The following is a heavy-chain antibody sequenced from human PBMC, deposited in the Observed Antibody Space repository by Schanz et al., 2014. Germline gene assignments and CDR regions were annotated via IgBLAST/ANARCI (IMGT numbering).Heavy chain of an antibody. Sequence: QLQLQESGPGLVKPSETLSLTCTVSGGSIRRSTYYWGWIRQPPGKGLEWVASIYNSGSAYYGPPLKSRVTIPVETSKNQSSLRLNSVTASDTAVYYCVRQLLWFGESGVDTWGQGTLVVVSS. CDR3: VRQLLWFGESGVDT. CDR1: GGSIRRSTYY. D-gene: IGHD3-10*01. CDR2: IYNSGSA. J-gene: IGHJ5*02. V-gene: IGHV4-39*01.